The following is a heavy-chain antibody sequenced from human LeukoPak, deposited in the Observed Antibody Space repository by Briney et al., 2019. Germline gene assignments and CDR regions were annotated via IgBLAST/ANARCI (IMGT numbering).Heavy chain of an antibody. CDR3: ARVASSGWYFSRNKYYFDY. CDR1: GFTFSNYW. V-gene: IGHV3-7*01. D-gene: IGHD6-19*01. Sequence: GGSLRLSCGASGFTFSNYWMTWVRQAPGKGLEWVANIKQDGSEKYYVDSVKGRFTISRDNAKNSLYLQMNSLRAEDTAVYYCARVASSGWYFSRNKYYFDYWGQGTLVTVSS. CDR2: IKQDGSEK. J-gene: IGHJ4*02.